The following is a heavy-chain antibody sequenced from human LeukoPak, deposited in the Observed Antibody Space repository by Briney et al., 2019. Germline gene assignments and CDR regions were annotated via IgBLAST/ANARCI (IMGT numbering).Heavy chain of an antibody. D-gene: IGHD1-1*01. CDR3: ARVPDNWNDEEWFDP. CDR2: IYTSGST. Sequence: SVTLSLTCTVSGGSISSYYWSWIRQPAGKGLEWIGRIYTSGSTNYNPSLKSRVTMSVDTSKNQFSLKLSSVTAADTAVYYCARVPDNWNDEEWFDPWGQGTLVTVSS. J-gene: IGHJ5*02. CDR1: GGSISSYY. V-gene: IGHV4-4*07.